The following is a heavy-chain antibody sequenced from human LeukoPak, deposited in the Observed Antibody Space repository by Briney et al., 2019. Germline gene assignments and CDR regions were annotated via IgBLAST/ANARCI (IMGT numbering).Heavy chain of an antibody. CDR2: MKEDGSDI. J-gene: IGHJ4*02. V-gene: IGHV3-7*01. CDR1: GFNFNSYT. Sequence: GGSLRLSCVASGFNFNSYTMSWVRQAPGKGLEWVAKMKEDGSDIYYVDSVKGRFTICRDNAKNSLCLQMSSLRVEDTAVYYCARGCARYLDNWGQGTLVTVSS. D-gene: IGHD3-9*01. CDR3: ARGCARYLDN.